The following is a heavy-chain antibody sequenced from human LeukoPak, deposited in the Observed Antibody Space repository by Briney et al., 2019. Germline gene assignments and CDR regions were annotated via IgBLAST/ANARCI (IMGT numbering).Heavy chain of an antibody. D-gene: IGHD3-10*01. V-gene: IGHV1-46*01. CDR2: IIPSGGST. CDR1: GGTFSSYA. Sequence: ASVKVSCKASGGTFSSYAISWVRQAPGQGVEWMGVIIPSGGSTNYAQRFQGRLTVTTDTSTSTVYYCATTPLVRGPLYYFDYWGQGTLVTVSA. J-gene: IGHJ4*02. CDR3: Y.